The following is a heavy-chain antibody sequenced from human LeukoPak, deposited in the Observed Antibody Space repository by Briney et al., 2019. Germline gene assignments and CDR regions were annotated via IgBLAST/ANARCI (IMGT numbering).Heavy chain of an antibody. CDR1: GGTFSSYA. J-gene: IGHJ3*02. V-gene: IGHV1-69*05. CDR2: IIPIFGTA. D-gene: IGHD6-19*01. Sequence: APSVKVSCKASGGTFSSYAISWVRQAPGQGLEWIGRIIPIFGTANYAQKFQGRVTITTDESTSTAYMELSSLRSEDTAVYYCASGSSGWYEPDAFDIWGPGTMVTVSS. CDR3: ASGSSGWYEPDAFDI.